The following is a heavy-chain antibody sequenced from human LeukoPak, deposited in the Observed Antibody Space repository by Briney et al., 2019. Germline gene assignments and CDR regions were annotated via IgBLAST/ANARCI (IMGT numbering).Heavy chain of an antibody. J-gene: IGHJ4*02. D-gene: IGHD3-22*01. CDR1: GFTFSTYA. CDR3: ANVGYNYDSSGHFVY. Sequence: GGSLRLSCAASGFTFSTYAMHWVRQPPGKGLEWVSAISGSGGATYHADADSVKGRFIISRDNSKNTLYLQINSLRVEDTAVHYCANVGYNYDSSGHFVYWGQGTPVPVSS. V-gene: IGHV3-23*01. CDR2: ISGSGGAT.